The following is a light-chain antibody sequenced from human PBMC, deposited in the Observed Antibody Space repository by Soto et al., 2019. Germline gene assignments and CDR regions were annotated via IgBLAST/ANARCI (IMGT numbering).Light chain of an antibody. V-gene: IGKV4-1*01. Sequence: DIVMTQSPDSLAVSLGERAPINCKSSQSVLYSSINKNHLAWYQQKPGQPPKLLMYWASTRESGVPDRFSGSGYGTDFTLTISSLQAEDVAVYYCQQYYSSPRTFGQGTKVDIK. J-gene: IGKJ1*01. CDR2: WAS. CDR1: QSVLYSSINKNH. CDR3: QQYYSSPRT.